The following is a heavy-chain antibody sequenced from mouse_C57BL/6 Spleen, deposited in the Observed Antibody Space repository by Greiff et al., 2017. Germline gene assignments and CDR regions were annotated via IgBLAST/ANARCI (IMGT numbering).Heavy chain of an antibody. Sequence: EVQGVESGEGLVKPGGSLKLSCAASGFTFSSYAMSWVRQTPEKRLEWVAYISSGGDYIYYADTVKGRFTISRDNARNTLYLQMSSLKSEDTAMYYCTSIYYGNSPFAYWGQGTLVTVSA. CDR1: GFTFSSYA. D-gene: IGHD2-1*01. V-gene: IGHV5-9-1*02. CDR3: TSIYYGNSPFAY. J-gene: IGHJ3*01. CDR2: ISSGGDYI.